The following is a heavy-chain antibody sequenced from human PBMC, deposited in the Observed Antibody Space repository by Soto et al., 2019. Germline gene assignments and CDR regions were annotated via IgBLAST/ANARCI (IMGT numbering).Heavy chain of an antibody. CDR1: GGTFSSYD. J-gene: IGHJ4*02. D-gene: IGHD6-13*01. Sequence: QVQLVQSGAEVKKPGSSVKVSCKASGGTFSSYDISWVRQAPGQGLEWMGGIIPSIGTANYAQKFTGRATRTADESTSQDDMELSRVRSEDTAVHYCALPGVADSETAECDYFGQGTLVTVSS. CDR2: IIPSIGTA. CDR3: ALPGVADSETAECDY. V-gene: IGHV1-69*01.